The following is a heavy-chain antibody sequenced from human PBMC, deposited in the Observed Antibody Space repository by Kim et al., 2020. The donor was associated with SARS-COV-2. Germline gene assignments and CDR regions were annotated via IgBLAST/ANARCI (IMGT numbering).Heavy chain of an antibody. D-gene: IGHD2-2*01. CDR2: INHSGST. J-gene: IGHJ4*02. V-gene: IGHV4-34*01. CDR3: ASVRGIVVVPAAIGY. CDR1: GGSFSGYY. Sequence: SETLSLTCAAYGGSFSGYYWSWIRQPPGKGLEWIGEINHSGSTNYNPSLKSRVTISVDTSKNQFSLKRSSVTAADTAVDYCASVRGIVVVPAAIGYWGQGTLVTVSS.